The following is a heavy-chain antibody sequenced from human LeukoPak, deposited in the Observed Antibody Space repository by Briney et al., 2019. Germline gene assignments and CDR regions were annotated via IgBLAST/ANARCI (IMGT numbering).Heavy chain of an antibody. V-gene: IGHV1-69*05. CDR1: GGTFSSYA. J-gene: IGHJ4*02. Sequence: SVKVSCKASGGTFSSYAISWVRQAPGQGLEWMGGIIPIFGTANYAQKFQGRVTITTDESTSTAYMELSSLRSEDTAVYYCARATPYYDFWSGHGGLDYWGQGTLVTVSS. D-gene: IGHD3-3*01. CDR2: IIPIFGTA. CDR3: ARATPYYDFWSGHGGLDY.